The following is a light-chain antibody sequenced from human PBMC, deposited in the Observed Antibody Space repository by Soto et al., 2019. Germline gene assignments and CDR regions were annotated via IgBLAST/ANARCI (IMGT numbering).Light chain of an antibody. CDR3: CSYAGSSTPLYV. CDR1: SSDVGSYNL. J-gene: IGLJ1*01. CDR2: EGS. Sequence: QSALTQPASVSGSPGQSITISCTGTSSDVGSYNLVSWYQQHPGKAPKLMIYEGSKRPSGVSHRFSGSKSGNTASLTISGLQAEDEADYYCCSYAGSSTPLYVFGTGTKLTVL. V-gene: IGLV2-23*01.